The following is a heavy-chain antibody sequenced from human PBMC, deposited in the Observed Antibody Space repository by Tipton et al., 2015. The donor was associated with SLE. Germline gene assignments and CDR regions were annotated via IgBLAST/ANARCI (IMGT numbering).Heavy chain of an antibody. CDR1: GGSISSYY. J-gene: IGHJ3*02. CDR2: IYYSGST. Sequence: TLSLTCTVSGGSISSYYWSWIRQPPGKGLEWIGYIYYSGSTNYNPSLKSRVTISVDTSKNQFSLKLSSVTAADTAVYYCARDTYYGSGTRAFDIWGQGTMVTVSS. CDR3: ARDTYYGSGTRAFDI. D-gene: IGHD3-10*01. V-gene: IGHV4-59*12.